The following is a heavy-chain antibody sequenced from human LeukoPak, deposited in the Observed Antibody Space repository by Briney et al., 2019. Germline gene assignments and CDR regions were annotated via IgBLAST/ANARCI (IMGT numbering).Heavy chain of an antibody. CDR2: ISAYNGNT. J-gene: IGHJ6*02. CDR1: GYTFTSYG. CDR3: ARDPPWSGYQFLYYYYGMDV. Sequence: ASVKVSCKASGYTFTSYGISWVRQAPGQGLEWMGWISAYNGNTNYAQKLQGRVTMTTDTSTSTAYMELRSLRSDDTAVYYCARDPPWSGYQFLYYYYGMDVWGQGTTVTVSS. D-gene: IGHD3-3*01. V-gene: IGHV1-18*01.